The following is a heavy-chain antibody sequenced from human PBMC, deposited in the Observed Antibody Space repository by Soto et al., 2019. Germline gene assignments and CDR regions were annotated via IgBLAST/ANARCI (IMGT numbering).Heavy chain of an antibody. D-gene: IGHD6-25*01. V-gene: IGHV1-69*01. J-gene: IGHJ5*02. CDR1: GGTFSSYA. CDR2: IIPIFGTA. CDR3: ARTGAGGGWFDP. Sequence: QVQLVQSGAEVKKPGSSVRVSCKASGGTFSSYAISWVPQAPGQGLEWTGGIIPIFGTANYAQKFQGRVTITADESTSTAYMELSSLRSEDTAVYYCARTGAGGGWFDPGGQGTLVTVSS.